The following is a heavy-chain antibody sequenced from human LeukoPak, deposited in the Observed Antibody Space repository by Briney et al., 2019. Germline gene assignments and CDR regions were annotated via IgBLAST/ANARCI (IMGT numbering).Heavy chain of an antibody. Sequence: ASVKVSRKASGYTFTSYGISWVRQAPGQGLEWMGWISAYNGNTNYAQKLQGRVTMTTGTSTSTAYMELRSLRSDDTAVYYCAGDLWFGANPFSSSWYPGDYWGQGTLVTVSS. CDR1: GYTFTSYG. V-gene: IGHV1-18*01. CDR2: ISAYNGNT. D-gene: IGHD6-13*01. CDR3: AGDLWFGANPFSSSWYPGDY. J-gene: IGHJ4*02.